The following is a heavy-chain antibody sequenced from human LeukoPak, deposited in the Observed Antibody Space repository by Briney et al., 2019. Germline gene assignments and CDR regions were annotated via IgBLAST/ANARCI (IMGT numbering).Heavy chain of an antibody. CDR3: ARDSATNYYYYGMDV. V-gene: IGHV4-59*01. Sequence: IYHSGSTNYNPSLKSRVTISVDTSKNQFSLKLSSVTAADTAVYYCARDSATNYYYYGMDVWGQGTTVTVSS. CDR2: IYHSGST. D-gene: IGHD5-24*01. J-gene: IGHJ6*02.